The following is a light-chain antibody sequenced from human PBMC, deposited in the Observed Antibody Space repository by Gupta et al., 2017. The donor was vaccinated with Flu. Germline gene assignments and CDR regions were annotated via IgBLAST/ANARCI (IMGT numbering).Light chain of an antibody. CDR1: QSINTY. CDR3: QQSYRTPQT. V-gene: IGKV1-39*01. Sequence: IQMTPSPSSLSASVGDRVTITCRASQSINTYLNWYQQKPGKAPNLLIYATSVLQTGVPSRFTGSGSGTDFTLTINGLQPEDFATYYCQQSYRTPQTFGQGTKVDIK. J-gene: IGKJ2*01. CDR2: ATS.